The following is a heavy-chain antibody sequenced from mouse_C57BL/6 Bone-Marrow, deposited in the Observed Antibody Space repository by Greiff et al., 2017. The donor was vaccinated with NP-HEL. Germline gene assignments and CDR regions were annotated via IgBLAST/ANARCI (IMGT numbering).Heavy chain of an antibody. CDR2: IYPGDGDT. V-gene: IGHV1-82*01. CDR3: ARRRGYLRWYFDV. J-gene: IGHJ1*03. Sequence: QVHLQQSGPELVKPGASVKISCKASGYAFSSSWMNWVTQRPGKGLEWIGRIYPGDGDTNYNGKFKGKATLTADKSSSTAYMQLSSLTSEDSAVYFCARRRGYLRWYFDVWGTGTTVTVSS. D-gene: IGHD2-3*01. CDR1: GYAFSSSW.